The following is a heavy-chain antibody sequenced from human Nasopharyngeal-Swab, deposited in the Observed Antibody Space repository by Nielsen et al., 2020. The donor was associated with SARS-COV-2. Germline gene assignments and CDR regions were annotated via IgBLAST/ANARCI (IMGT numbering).Heavy chain of an antibody. J-gene: IGHJ6*02. V-gene: IGHV3-53*01. CDR1: GIFVSGNY. CDR2: VYSGGST. D-gene: IGHD2-8*01. CDR3: ASMLLGLYGMDV. Sequence: GESLKISCAASGIFVSGNYMNWVRQAPGMGLEWVSVVYSGGSTFYADSVKGRFTISRDNSKNTLYLQMNNLRPEDTAMYYCASMLLGLYGMDVWGQGTTVTVSS.